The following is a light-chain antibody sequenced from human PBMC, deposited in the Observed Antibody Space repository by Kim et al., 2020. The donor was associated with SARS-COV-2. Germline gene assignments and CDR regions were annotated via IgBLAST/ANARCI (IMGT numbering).Light chain of an antibody. J-gene: IGLJ3*02. CDR3: ATWDDSLSGWV. CDR1: SSNIGNNT. CDR2: DND. V-gene: IGLV1-51*01. Sequence: QSVLTQPPSVSAAPGQKVTISCSGSSSNIGNNTVTWYQHVAGTAPKLIIYDNDQRPSGVPDRFSNSRSGTSATLGISGLPTGDEADYYCATWDDSLSGWVFGGGTKLTVL.